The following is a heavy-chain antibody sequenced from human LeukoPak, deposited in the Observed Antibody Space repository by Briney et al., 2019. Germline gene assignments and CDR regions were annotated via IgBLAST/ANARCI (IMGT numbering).Heavy chain of an antibody. CDR1: GYTFTGYY. D-gene: IGHD5-12*01. CDR2: INPNSGAT. V-gene: IGHV1-2*02. Sequence: ASVKVSCKASGYTFTGYYMQWVRQAPGQGLEWMAWINPNSGATTYAQKFQGRVSMTRDTSISTAYMELSRLRSDDTAVYYCARTRDKDIVATIWGQRTLVTVSS. J-gene: IGHJ4*02. CDR3: ARTRDKDIVATI.